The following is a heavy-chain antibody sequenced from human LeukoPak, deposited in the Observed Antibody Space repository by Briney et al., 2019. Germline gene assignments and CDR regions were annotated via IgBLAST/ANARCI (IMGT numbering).Heavy chain of an antibody. D-gene: IGHD6-13*01. V-gene: IGHV4-34*01. CDR2: INHSGST. CDR1: GGSFSGYY. Sequence: SETLSLTCAVYGGSFSGYYWSWIRQPPGKGLEWIGEINHSGSTNYNPSLKSRVTISVDTSKNQFSLKLSSVTAADTAVYYCAREGPGSQPFDYWGQGTLVTVSS. CDR3: AREGPGSQPFDY. J-gene: IGHJ4*02.